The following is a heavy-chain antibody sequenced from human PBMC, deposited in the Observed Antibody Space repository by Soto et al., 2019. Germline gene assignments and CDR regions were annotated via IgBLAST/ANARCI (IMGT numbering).Heavy chain of an antibody. Sequence: EVQLVESGGGLVQPGGSLRLSCAASGFTFSSYWMSWVRQAPGKGLERVANIKQDGSEKYYVDSVKGRFTISRDNAKNSLYLQMNSLRAEDTAVYYCASSPAIAVAGTYYYYGMDVWGQGTTVTVSS. V-gene: IGHV3-7*05. CDR3: ASSPAIAVAGTYYYYGMDV. CDR2: IKQDGSEK. D-gene: IGHD6-19*01. J-gene: IGHJ6*02. CDR1: GFTFSSYW.